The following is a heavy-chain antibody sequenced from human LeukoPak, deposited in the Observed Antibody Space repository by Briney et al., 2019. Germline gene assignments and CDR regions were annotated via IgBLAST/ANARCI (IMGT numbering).Heavy chain of an antibody. CDR2: IYTSGST. Sequence: SETLSLTCTVSGGSFSSYYWSWIRQPAGKGLEWIGRIYTSGSTNYNPSLKSRVTMSVDTSKNQFSLKLSSATAADTAVYYCARELRGSWPFDYWGQGTLVTVSS. D-gene: IGHD1-26*01. CDR1: GGSFSSYY. CDR3: ARELRGSWPFDY. J-gene: IGHJ4*02. V-gene: IGHV4-4*07.